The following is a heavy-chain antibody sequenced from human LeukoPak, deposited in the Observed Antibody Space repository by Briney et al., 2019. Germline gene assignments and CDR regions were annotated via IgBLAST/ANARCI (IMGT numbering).Heavy chain of an antibody. V-gene: IGHV1-8*01. Sequence: ASVKVSCKASGYTFTSYDINWVRQATGQGLEWMGWMNPNSGNTGYAQKFQGRVTMTRNTSISTAYMELSSLRSEDTAVYYCARSGWFGELRPFDYWGQGTLVTVSS. D-gene: IGHD3-10*01. CDR3: ARSGWFGELRPFDY. J-gene: IGHJ4*02. CDR1: GYTFTSYD. CDR2: MNPNSGNT.